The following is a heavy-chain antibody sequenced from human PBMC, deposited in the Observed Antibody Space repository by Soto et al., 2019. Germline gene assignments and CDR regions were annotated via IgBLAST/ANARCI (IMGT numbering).Heavy chain of an antibody. V-gene: IGHV3-23*01. Sequence: GSLRLSCAASGFTFSSYAMSWVRQAPGKGLEWDSAISGSGGSTYYADSVKGRFTISRDNSKNTLYLQMNSLRAEDTAVYYCAKDQSNILTGYYTSYYYYGMDVWGQGTTVTVSS. CDR3: AKDQSNILTGYYTSYYYYGMDV. CDR1: GFTFSSYA. D-gene: IGHD3-9*01. J-gene: IGHJ6*02. CDR2: ISGSGGST.